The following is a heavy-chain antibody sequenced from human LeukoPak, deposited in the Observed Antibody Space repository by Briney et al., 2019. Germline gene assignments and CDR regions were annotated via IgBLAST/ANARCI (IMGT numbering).Heavy chain of an antibody. CDR3: ARDYYHYMDV. Sequence: PGGSLRLSCAASGFTFSSHWMSWVRQAPGKGLEWVANIKQDGSEKHYVDSVKGRFTISRDNAKNSLYLEMNSLRAEDTAVYYCARDYYHYMDVWGKGTTVTVSS. CDR2: IKQDGSEK. J-gene: IGHJ6*03. CDR1: GFTFSSHW. V-gene: IGHV3-7*01.